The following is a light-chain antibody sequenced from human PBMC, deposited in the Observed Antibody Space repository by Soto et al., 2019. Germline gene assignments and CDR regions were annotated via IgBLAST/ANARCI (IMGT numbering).Light chain of an antibody. CDR3: QQSYSTPFT. CDR2: AAS. J-gene: IGKJ3*01. Sequence: DIQMTQSPSSLSASVGDRVTITCRASQSISSNFNWYQQKSGKAPELLIYAASSLQSGVPSRFSGSGSGTDFTLTISSLQPEDFATYYCQQSYSTPFTFCPGTKVDIK. CDR1: QSISSN. V-gene: IGKV1-39*01.